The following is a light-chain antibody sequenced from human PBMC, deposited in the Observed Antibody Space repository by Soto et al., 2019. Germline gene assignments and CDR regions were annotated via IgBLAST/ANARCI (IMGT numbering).Light chain of an antibody. CDR2: GAS. V-gene: IGKV3-20*01. CDR1: QAVYSSL. Sequence: ETVLTQSPGTLSLSPGEGATLSCRATQAVYSSLLAWYQQKPGQAPRLLIYGASSRATGIPDRFSGSGSGTDFTLSISRLEVEDVAVYHCQQYGNAPITFGQGTRLQIK. CDR3: QQYGNAPIT. J-gene: IGKJ5*01.